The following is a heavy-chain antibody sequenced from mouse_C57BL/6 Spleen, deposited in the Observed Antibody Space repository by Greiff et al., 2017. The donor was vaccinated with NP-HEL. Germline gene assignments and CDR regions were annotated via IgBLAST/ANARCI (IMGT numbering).Heavy chain of an antibody. CDR1: GYTFTDYY. CDR2: INPINGGT. CDR3: AILRGYAMDY. V-gene: IGHV1-26*01. D-gene: IGHD1-1*01. J-gene: IGHJ4*01. Sequence: EVQLLQSGPELVKPGASVKISCKASGYTFTDYYMNWVKQSPGKSLEWIGDINPINGGTSYNQNFKGQATLTVDKSSSTAYMELRSLTSEDSAVYYGAILRGYAMDYWGQGTSVTVSS.